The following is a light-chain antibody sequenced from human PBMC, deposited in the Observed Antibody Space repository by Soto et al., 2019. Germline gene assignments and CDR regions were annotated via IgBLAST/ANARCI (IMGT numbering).Light chain of an antibody. CDR1: QSISSW. V-gene: IGKV1-5*01. J-gene: IGKJ1*01. Sequence: DIQMTKSPSTRSASVGDRFTITCLASQSISSWLAWYQQKPGKAPKLLIYDASSLESGVPSRFSGSGSGTEFTLTISSLQPDDFATYYCQQYNSYSPWTFGQGTKVDI. CDR2: DAS. CDR3: QQYNSYSPWT.